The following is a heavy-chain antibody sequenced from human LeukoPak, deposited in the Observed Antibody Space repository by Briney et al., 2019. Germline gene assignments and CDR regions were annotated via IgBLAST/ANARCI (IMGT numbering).Heavy chain of an antibody. CDR2: IYYSGST. CDR3: ARISSGWYNYYYYYMDV. Sequence: SGTLSLTCTVSGGSISSSSYYWGWIRQPPGKGLEWIGSIYYSGSTYYNPSLKSRVTISVDTSKNQFSLKLSSVTAADTAVYYCARISSGWYNYYYYYMDVWGKGTTVTVSS. D-gene: IGHD6-19*01. V-gene: IGHV4-39*01. CDR1: GGSISSSSYY. J-gene: IGHJ6*03.